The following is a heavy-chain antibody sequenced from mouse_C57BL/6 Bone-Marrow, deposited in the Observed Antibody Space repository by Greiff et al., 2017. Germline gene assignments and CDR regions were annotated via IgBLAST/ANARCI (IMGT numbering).Heavy chain of an antibody. V-gene: IGHV1-63*01. CDR1: GYTFTNYW. Sequence: VQLQQSGAELVRPGTSVKMSCKASGYTFTNYWIGWAKQRPGHGLEWIGDIYPGGGYTNYNEKFKGKATLTADKSSSTAYMQFSSLTSEDSAIYYCARAWGSYEYYYAMDYWGQGTSVTVSS. J-gene: IGHJ4*01. D-gene: IGHD1-1*02. CDR3: ARAWGSYEYYYAMDY. CDR2: IYPGGGYT.